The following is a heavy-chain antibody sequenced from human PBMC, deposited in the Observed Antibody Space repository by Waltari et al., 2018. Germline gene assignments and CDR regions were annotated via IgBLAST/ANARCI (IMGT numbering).Heavy chain of an antibody. Sequence: EVQLVESGGGLVQPGGSLRLSCAASGFTFSSYWMSWVRQAPGKGLEWVANIKQDGSEKYYVDSVKGRFTISRDNAKNSLYLQMNSLRAEDTAVYYCARDATIFGVVIIFRWYFDLWGRGTLVTVSS. CDR1: GFTFSSYW. CDR2: IKQDGSEK. CDR3: ARDATIFGVVIIFRWYFDL. V-gene: IGHV3-7*01. J-gene: IGHJ2*01. D-gene: IGHD3-3*01.